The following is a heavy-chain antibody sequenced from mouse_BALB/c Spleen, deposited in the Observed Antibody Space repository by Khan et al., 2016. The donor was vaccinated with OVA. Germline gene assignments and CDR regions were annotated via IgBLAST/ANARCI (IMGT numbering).Heavy chain of an antibody. V-gene: IGHV1S135*01. D-gene: IGHD2-2*01. CDR1: GYSFTSYY. J-gene: IGHJ3*01. CDR2: IDPFRGGT. CDR3: TRHGYVAWVTY. Sequence: EVQLQESGPELMKPGASVTISCKASGYSFTSYYIHWVMQSHGKSLKWIGYIDPFRGGTTYNQKFKVKATLTVDTSSSTAYIHTSNLTVEDSAVYDCTRHGYVAWVTYWGQGTLVTGSA.